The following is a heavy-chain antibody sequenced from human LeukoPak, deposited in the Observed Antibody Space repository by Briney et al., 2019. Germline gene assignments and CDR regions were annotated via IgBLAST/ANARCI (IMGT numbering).Heavy chain of an antibody. Sequence: SETLSLTCTVSGGSISSYYWSWIRQPPGKGLEWIGSIYYSGSTYYNPSLKSRVTISVDTSKNQFSLKLSSVTAADTAVYYCARVGADHVFDYWGQGTLVTVSS. CDR1: GGSISSYY. CDR3: ARVGADHVFDY. J-gene: IGHJ4*02. D-gene: IGHD3-16*01. V-gene: IGHV4-39*07. CDR2: IYYSGST.